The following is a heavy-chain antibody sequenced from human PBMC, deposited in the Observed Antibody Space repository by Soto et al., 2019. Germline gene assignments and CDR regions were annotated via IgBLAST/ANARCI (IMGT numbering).Heavy chain of an antibody. CDR2: ITWNSGKI. CDR1: GFTFEDYA. Sequence: EVQLVESGGDLVQPGRSLRLSCAASGFTFEDYAMNWVRQVPGKGLEWVSGITWNSGKIEYADSVKGLFTISRDNAKNAVHLQVSSLSPEDTGLYVCAKGKVAGSRGYFDYWGQGTLVTVSS. V-gene: IGHV3-9*01. J-gene: IGHJ4*02. D-gene: IGHD2-15*01. CDR3: AKGKVAGSRGYFDY.